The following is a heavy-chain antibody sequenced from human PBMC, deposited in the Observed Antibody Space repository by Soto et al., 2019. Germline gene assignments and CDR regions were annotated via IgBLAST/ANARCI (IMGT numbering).Heavy chain of an antibody. CDR3: ARYHYYDSSGYQNYGMDV. Sequence: LSLTCTVSGGSISSYYWSWIRQPPGKGLEWIGYIYYSGSTNYNPSLKSRVTISVDTSKNQFSLKLSSVTAADTAVYYCARYHYYDSSGYQNYGMDVWGQGTTVTVSS. J-gene: IGHJ6*02. D-gene: IGHD3-22*01. V-gene: IGHV4-59*01. CDR2: IYYSGST. CDR1: GGSISSYY.